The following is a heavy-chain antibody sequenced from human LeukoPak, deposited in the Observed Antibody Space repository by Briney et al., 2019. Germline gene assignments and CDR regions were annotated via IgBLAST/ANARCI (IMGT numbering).Heavy chain of an antibody. CDR2: IRSKAHGGTT. Sequence: GGSLRLSCTASGFTFGDYAMSWFRQAPGEGLEWVGFIRSKAHGGTTEYAASVKGRFTISRDDSRSIAYLQMDSLKTEDTAVYYCTRAGRYCSGGSCYSFYWGQGTLVTVSS. J-gene: IGHJ4*02. D-gene: IGHD2-15*01. V-gene: IGHV3-49*03. CDR1: GFTFGDYA. CDR3: TRAGRYCSGGSCYSFY.